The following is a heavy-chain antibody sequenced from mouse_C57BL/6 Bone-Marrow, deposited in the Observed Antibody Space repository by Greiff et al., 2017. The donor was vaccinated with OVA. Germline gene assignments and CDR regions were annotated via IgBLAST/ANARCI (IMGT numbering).Heavy chain of an antibody. CDR2: IYPRSGNT. J-gene: IGHJ3*01. CDR3: ARRGYYGFAY. D-gene: IGHD1-1*01. V-gene: IGHV1-81*01. Sequence: VQLQESGAELARPGASVKLSCKASGYTFTSYGISWVKQRTGQGLEWIGEIYPRSGNTYYNEKFKGKATLTADKSSSTAYMDLRSLTSEDSAVYFCARRGYYGFAYWGQGTLVTVSA. CDR1: GYTFTSYG.